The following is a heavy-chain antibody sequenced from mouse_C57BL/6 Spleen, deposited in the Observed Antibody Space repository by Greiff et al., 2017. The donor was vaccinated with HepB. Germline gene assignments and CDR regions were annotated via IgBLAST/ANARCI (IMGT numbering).Heavy chain of an antibody. CDR3: ARELGRGWYYFDY. Sequence: EVKLVESGGGLVKPGGSLKLSCAASGFTFSSYAMSWVRQTPEKRLEWVATISDGGSYTYYPDNVKGRFTISRDNAKNNLYLQMSHLKSEDTAMYYCARELGRGWYYFDYWGQGTTLTVSS. CDR2: ISDGGSYT. J-gene: IGHJ2*01. CDR1: GFTFSSYA. V-gene: IGHV5-4*01. D-gene: IGHD4-1*01.